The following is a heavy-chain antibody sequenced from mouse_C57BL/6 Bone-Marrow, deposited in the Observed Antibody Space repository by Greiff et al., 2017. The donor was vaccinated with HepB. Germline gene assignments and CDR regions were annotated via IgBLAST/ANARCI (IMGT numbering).Heavy chain of an antibody. CDR2: INPNNGGT. Sequence: VQLKQSGPELVKPGASVKMSCKASGYTFTDYNMHWVKQSHGKSLEWIGYINPNNGGTSYNQKFKGKATLTVNKSSSTAYMELRSLTSEDSAVYYCARRGGYPYYFDYWGQGTTLTVSS. CDR3: ARRGGYPYYFDY. CDR1: GYTFTDYN. V-gene: IGHV1-22*01. D-gene: IGHD2-2*01. J-gene: IGHJ2*01.